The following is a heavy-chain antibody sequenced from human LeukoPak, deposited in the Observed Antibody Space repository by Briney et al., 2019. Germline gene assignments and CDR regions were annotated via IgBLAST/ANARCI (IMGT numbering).Heavy chain of an antibody. CDR3: ARGDPGYCSGGSCYSPPIQH. Sequence: SGTLSLTCAVYGGSFSGYYWSWIRQPPGKGLEWIGEINHSGSTNYNPSLKSRVTISVDTSKNQFSLKLSSVTAADTAVYYCARGDPGYCSGGSCYSPPIQHWGQGTLVTVSS. J-gene: IGHJ1*01. V-gene: IGHV4-34*01. CDR1: GGSFSGYY. D-gene: IGHD2-15*01. CDR2: INHSGST.